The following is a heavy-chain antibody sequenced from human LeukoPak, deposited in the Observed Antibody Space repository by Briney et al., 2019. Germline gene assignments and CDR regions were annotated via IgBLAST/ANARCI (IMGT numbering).Heavy chain of an antibody. V-gene: IGHV1-2*02. CDR2: INANSGGT. CDR1: GYTFTGYY. Sequence: ASVKVSCKASGYTFTGYYMHWVRQAPGQGLEWMGSINANSGGTNYARKFQDRVTMTRDTSISTAYMGLSRLRSDDTAVYYCARDLGYRGGWFDPWGQGTLVTVSS. J-gene: IGHJ5*02. CDR3: ARDLGYRGGWFDP. D-gene: IGHD1-26*01.